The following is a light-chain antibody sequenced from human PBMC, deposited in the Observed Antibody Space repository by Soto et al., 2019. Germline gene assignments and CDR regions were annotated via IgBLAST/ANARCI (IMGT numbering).Light chain of an antibody. V-gene: IGLV2-14*01. Sequence: QSVLTQPASVSGSPGQSITISCTGTSSDVGGYNYVSWYQQHPGKAPKLMIYDVSNRPSGVSNHFSGSKSGNTASLTISGLQAADEADYYCSSYTSSSTLYVFGTGTKVTVL. J-gene: IGLJ1*01. CDR3: SSYTSSSTLYV. CDR1: SSDVGGYNY. CDR2: DVS.